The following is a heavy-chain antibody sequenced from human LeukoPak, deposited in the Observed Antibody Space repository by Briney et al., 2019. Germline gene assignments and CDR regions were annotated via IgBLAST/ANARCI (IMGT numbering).Heavy chain of an antibody. CDR2: INIYNGNT. CDR1: SYTFSRYG. Sequence: ASVKVSCKASSYTFSRYGISWVRQAPGQGLEWMGGINIYNGNTNYAQKLQGRVTMTTDISTSTAYMELRSLRSDDTAVYYCARDPVKYYYDTSGSNFDYWGQGTLVTVSS. D-gene: IGHD3-22*01. CDR3: ARDPVKYYYDTSGSNFDY. V-gene: IGHV1-18*01. J-gene: IGHJ4*02.